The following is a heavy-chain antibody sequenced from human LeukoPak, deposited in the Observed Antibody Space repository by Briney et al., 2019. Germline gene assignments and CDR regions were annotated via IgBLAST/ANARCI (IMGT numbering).Heavy chain of an antibody. V-gene: IGHV4-61*02. D-gene: IGHD6-13*01. Sequence: SQTLSPTCTVSGGSISSGGYYWSWIRQPAGKGLEWIGRIYTSGSTNYNPSLKSRVTMSVDTSKNQFSLKLSSGTAADTAVYYCARHGGYSSSSRFDPWGQGTLVTVSS. CDR3: ARHGGYSSSSRFDP. J-gene: IGHJ5*02. CDR2: IYTSGST. CDR1: GGSISSGGYY.